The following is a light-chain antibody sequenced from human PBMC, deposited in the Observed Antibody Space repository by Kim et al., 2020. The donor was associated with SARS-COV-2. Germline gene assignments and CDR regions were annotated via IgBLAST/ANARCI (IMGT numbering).Light chain of an antibody. CDR3: QAWDSSTYV. V-gene: IGLV3-1*01. CDR1: DLGNKY. Sequence: SYELTQPPSVSVSPGQTASITCSGGDLGNKYVGWYQVKPAQSPVQVIYHDTKRPSGIPERFSGSNSGNTATLTISGTQAMDEADYYCQAWDSSTYV. CDR2: HDT. J-gene: IGLJ1*01.